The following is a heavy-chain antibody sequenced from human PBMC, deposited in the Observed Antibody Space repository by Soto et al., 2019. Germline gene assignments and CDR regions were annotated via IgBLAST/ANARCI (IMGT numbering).Heavy chain of an antibody. D-gene: IGHD4-17*01. J-gene: IGHJ4*02. Sequence: GGSLRLSCAASGFTFSSYSMNWVRQAPGKGLEWVSSISSSSSYIYYADSVKGRFTISRDNAKNSLYLQMNSLRAEDTAVYYCARDFTMTTVTPFDYWGQGTLVTVSS. V-gene: IGHV3-21*01. CDR3: ARDFTMTTVTPFDY. CDR2: ISSSSSYI. CDR1: GFTFSSYS.